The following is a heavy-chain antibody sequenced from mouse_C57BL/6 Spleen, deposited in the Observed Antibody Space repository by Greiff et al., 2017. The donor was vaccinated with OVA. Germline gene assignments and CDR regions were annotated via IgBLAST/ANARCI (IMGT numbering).Heavy chain of an antibody. V-gene: IGHV1-18*01. Sequence: EVKLVESGPELVKPGASVKIPCKASGYTFTDYNMDWVKQSHGKSLEWIGDINPNNGGTIYNQKFKGKATLTVDKSSSTAYMELRSLTSEDTAVYYCARYLNYYGSSYGYWGQGTTLTVSS. CDR1: GYTFTDYN. CDR2: INPNNGGT. CDR3: ARYLNYYGSSYGY. D-gene: IGHD1-1*01. J-gene: IGHJ2*01.